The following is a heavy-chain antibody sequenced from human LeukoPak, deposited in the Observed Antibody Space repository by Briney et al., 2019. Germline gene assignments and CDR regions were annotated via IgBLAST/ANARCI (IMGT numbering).Heavy chain of an antibody. CDR3: RVVPAAAFDY. D-gene: IGHD2-2*01. Sequence: AAVKVSRKASGYTFTGYYMHWVRQAPGQGLEWMGWVNPNSGGTNYAQKFQGRVTMTRDTSISTAYMELSRLRSDDTAVYYCRVVPAAAFDYWGQGTLVTVSS. CDR2: VNPNSGGT. CDR1: GYTFTGYY. V-gene: IGHV1-2*02. J-gene: IGHJ4*02.